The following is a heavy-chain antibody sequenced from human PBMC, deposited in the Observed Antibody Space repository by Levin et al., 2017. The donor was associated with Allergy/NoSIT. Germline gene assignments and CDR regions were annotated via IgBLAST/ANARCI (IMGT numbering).Heavy chain of an antibody. J-gene: IGHJ4*02. CDR3: ARERQLASFDF. Sequence: GGSLRLSCAASGFTVSHNYMSWVRQSQGKGLEWVSVIYTGDDTHYSDSVKGRFAISRDNSKNTLYLQLNSLRVEDTAVYYCARERQLASFDFWDQRTLVTVSS. CDR2: IYTGDDT. V-gene: IGHV3-53*01. CDR1: GFTVSHNY. D-gene: IGHD1-1*01.